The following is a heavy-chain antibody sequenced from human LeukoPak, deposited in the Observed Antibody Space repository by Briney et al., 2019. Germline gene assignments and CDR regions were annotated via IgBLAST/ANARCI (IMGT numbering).Heavy chain of an antibody. J-gene: IGHJ4*02. V-gene: IGHV3-30*07. CDR2: ISYDGSNK. D-gene: IGHD3-22*01. CDR1: GFTFSSYA. Sequence: GRSLRLSCAASGFTFSSYAMHWVRQAPGKGLEWVAVISYDGSNKYYADSVKGRFTISRDNSKNTLYLQMNSLRAEDTAVYYCAKFDTMIVVAPTSDYWGQGTLVTVSS. CDR3: AKFDTMIVVAPTSDY.